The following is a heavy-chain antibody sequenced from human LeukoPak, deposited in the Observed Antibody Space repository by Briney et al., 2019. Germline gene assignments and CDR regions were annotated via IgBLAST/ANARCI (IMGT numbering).Heavy chain of an antibody. V-gene: IGHV5-51*01. J-gene: IGHJ4*02. CDR2: IYPRDSDT. CDR3: ARTGYTSGWYVGSFDY. D-gene: IGHD6-19*01. CDR1: GYKFTNYW. Sequence: GESLKISCKGSGYKFTNYWIAWVRQMPGQGLEWLGIIYPRDSDTRYSPSFQGQVSISVDTSIDTAYLQWSSVKASDTAMYYCARTGYTSGWYVGSFDYWGQGTLVTVSS.